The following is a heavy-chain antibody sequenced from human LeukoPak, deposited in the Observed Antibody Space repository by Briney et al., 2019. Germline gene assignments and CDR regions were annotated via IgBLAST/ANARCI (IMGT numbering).Heavy chain of an antibody. CDR1: GGSISSYY. CDR3: ARVFSSSWYYFDY. Sequence: SETLSLTCTVSGGSISSYYWGWIRQPPGKGLEWIGSMYYSGSTYYNPSLKSRVTISVDTSKNQFSLKLSSVTAADTAVYYCARVFSSSWYYFDYWGQGTLVTVSS. J-gene: IGHJ4*02. V-gene: IGHV4-39*07. D-gene: IGHD6-13*01. CDR2: MYYSGST.